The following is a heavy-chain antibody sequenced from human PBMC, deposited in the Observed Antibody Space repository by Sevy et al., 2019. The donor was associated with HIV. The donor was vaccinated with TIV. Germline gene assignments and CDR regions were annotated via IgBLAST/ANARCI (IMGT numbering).Heavy chain of an antibody. Sequence: ASVKVSYKASGGTFSSYGISWVRQAPGQGLEWMGRIIPIFGTTNYAQKFQGRVTITADESTSTAYMELSSLRSEDTAVYYCARLIPEYSSSWYFDHWGQGTPVTVSS. J-gene: IGHJ4*02. CDR2: IIPIFGTT. D-gene: IGHD6-13*01. V-gene: IGHV1-69*13. CDR3: ARLIPEYSSSWYFDH. CDR1: GGTFSSYG.